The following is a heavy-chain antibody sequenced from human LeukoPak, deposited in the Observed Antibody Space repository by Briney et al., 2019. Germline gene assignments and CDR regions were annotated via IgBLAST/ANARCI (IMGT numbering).Heavy chain of an antibody. CDR1: GFTFSNYN. CDR3: ARDFRYAAS. V-gene: IGHV3-21*01. CDR2: ITSTSSYI. J-gene: IGHJ5*02. Sequence: GGSLRLSCAASGFTFSNYNMNWVRQAPGKGLEWVSSITSTSSYIYYADSVKGRFPISRDNAKNSLYLQMNSLRAEDTAVYYCARDFRYAASWGQGTLVTVSS. D-gene: IGHD1-1*01.